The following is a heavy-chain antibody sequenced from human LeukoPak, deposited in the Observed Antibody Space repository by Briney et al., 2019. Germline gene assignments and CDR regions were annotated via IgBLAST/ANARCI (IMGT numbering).Heavy chain of an antibody. J-gene: IGHJ4*02. Sequence: GGSLRLSCAASGFTFSSYAMSWVRQAPGKGLEWVSAIGGIRSSTYYADSVKGRFTISRDNSKDTLYLQMNSLRAEDTAVYYCARDSGLDYWGQGTLVAVSS. CDR2: IGGIRSST. D-gene: IGHD3-10*01. CDR1: GFTFSSYA. CDR3: ARDSGLDY. V-gene: IGHV3-23*01.